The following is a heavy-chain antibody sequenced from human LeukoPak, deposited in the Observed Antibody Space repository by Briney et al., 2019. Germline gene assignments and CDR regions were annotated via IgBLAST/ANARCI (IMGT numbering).Heavy chain of an antibody. D-gene: IGHD3-10*01. CDR2: VSAYNGNT. V-gene: IGHV1-18*01. CDR3: ARDGYYYGSGSYYDY. Sequence: ASVKVSCKASGYTFTSYGISWVRQAPGQGLEWMGWVSAYNGNTNYAQKLQGRVTMTTDTSTSTAYMELRSLRSDDTAVYYCARDGYYYGSGSYYDYWGQGTLVTVSS. CDR1: GYTFTSYG. J-gene: IGHJ4*02.